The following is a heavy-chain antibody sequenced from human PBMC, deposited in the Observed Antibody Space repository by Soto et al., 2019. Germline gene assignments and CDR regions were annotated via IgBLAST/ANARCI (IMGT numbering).Heavy chain of an antibody. CDR1: GFTFSNAW. V-gene: IGHV3-15*01. CDR3: TAHIVVVVAATNYYYGMDV. D-gene: IGHD2-15*01. J-gene: IGHJ6*02. Sequence: EVQLVESGGGLVKPGGSLRLSCAASGFTFSNAWMSWVRQAPGKGLEWVGRIKSKTDGGTTDYAAPVKGRFTISRDDSKNTLYLQMNSLKTEDTAVYYCTAHIVVVVAATNYYYGMDVWGQGTTVTVSS. CDR2: IKSKTDGGTT.